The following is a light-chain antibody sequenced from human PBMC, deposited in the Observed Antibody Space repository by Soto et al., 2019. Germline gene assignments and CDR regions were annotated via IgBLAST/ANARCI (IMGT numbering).Light chain of an antibody. CDR3: QQYNNWPPLT. J-gene: IGKJ4*01. CDR1: QSVSSN. Sequence: EIVMTQSPATLSVSPGERATLSCRASQSVSSNLAWYQQKPGQDPSLLIYGTSTRATGIPARFSGSGSGTEFTLTISSLQSEDFGIYYCQQYNNWPPLTFGGGTKVEIK. CDR2: GTS. V-gene: IGKV3-15*01.